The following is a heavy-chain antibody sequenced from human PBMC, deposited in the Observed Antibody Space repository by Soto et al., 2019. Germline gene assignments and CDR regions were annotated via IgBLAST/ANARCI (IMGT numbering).Heavy chain of an antibody. CDR2: IYYSGST. V-gene: IGHV4-59*01. D-gene: IGHD6-19*01. Sequence: SETLSLTCTVSGGSISSYYWSWIRQPPGKGLEWIGYIYYSGSTNYNPSLKSRVTISVDTSKNQFSLKLSSVTAADSAMYYCARHDGRGWPFDHWGLGTLVTVSS. J-gene: IGHJ4*02. CDR3: ARHDGRGWPFDH. CDR1: GGSISSYY.